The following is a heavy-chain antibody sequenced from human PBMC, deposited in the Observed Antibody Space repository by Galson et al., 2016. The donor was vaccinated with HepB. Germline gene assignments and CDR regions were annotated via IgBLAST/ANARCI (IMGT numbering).Heavy chain of an antibody. V-gene: IGHV3-11*06. CDR3: ATGPPSYYYDSSGYYSG. CDR2: ITSTGSYK. D-gene: IGHD3-22*01. CDR1: GFTFSDNY. Sequence: SLRLSCAASGFTFSDNYMSWIRQAPGKGLEWLSYITSTGSYKNYAGSVKGRFTVSRDNAKNSLYLQMNSLRAEDTAVYYCATGPPSYYYDSSGYYSGWGQGTLVTVSS. J-gene: IGHJ4*02.